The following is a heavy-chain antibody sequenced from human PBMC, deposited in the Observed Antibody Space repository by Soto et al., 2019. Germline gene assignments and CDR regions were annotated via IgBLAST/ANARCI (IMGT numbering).Heavy chain of an antibody. V-gene: IGHV4-39*01. Sequence: QLQLQESGPGLVKPSETLSLTCTVSGGSISSSSYYWGWIRQPPGKGLEWLGSIYYSGSTYYNPSLKSRVTISVDTSKNQFSLKLSSVTAADTAVYYCARHFRVLRFLEWWNWFDPWGQGTLVTVSS. J-gene: IGHJ5*02. D-gene: IGHD3-3*01. CDR1: GGSISSSSYY. CDR2: IYYSGST. CDR3: ARHFRVLRFLEWWNWFDP.